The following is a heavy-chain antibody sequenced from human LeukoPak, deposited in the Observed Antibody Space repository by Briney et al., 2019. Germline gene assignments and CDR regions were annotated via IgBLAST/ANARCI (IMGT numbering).Heavy chain of an antibody. CDR3: ARDQYSSSWYYYFDY. Sequence: SETLSHTCTVSGGSISSYYWSWIRQPAGKGLEWIGRIYTSGSTNYNPSLKSRVTMSVDTSKNQFSLKLSSVTAADTAVYYCARDQYSSSWYYYFDYWGQGTLVTVSS. V-gene: IGHV4-4*07. CDR1: GGSISSYY. D-gene: IGHD6-13*01. CDR2: IYTSGST. J-gene: IGHJ4*02.